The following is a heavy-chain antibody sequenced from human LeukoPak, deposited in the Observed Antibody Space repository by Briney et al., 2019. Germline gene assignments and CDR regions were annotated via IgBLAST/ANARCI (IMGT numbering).Heavy chain of an antibody. CDR2: INHSGST. CDR1: GGSFSGYY. V-gene: IGHV4-34*01. Sequence: PSETLSLTCAVYGGSFSGYYWSWIRQPPGKGPEWIGEINHSGSTNYNPSLKSRVTISVDTSKNQLSLKLSSVTAADTAVYYCARGPNYYDSSGSPYFDYWGQGTLVTVSS. CDR3: ARGPNYYDSSGSPYFDY. J-gene: IGHJ4*02. D-gene: IGHD3-22*01.